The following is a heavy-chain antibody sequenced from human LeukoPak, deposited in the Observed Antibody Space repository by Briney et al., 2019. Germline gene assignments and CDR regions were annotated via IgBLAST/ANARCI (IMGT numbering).Heavy chain of an antibody. Sequence: GGSLRLSRAASGFTLSDCAMHWVRPASGKGLEWVGLIRTKGANYATAYAASVKGRFIISRDDSSNIAYLQMNSLRNVVTAVYYCTRDGGSYSHLDNWGPGTRVTVSS. CDR1: GFTLSDCA. D-gene: IGHD1-26*01. V-gene: IGHV3-73*01. J-gene: IGHJ4*02. CDR3: TRDGGSYSHLDN. CDR2: IRTKGANYAT.